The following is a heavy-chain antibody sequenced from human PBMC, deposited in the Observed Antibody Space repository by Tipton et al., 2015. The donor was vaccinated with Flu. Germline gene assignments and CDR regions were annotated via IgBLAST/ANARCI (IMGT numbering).Heavy chain of an antibody. D-gene: IGHD4/OR15-4a*01. J-gene: IGHJ4*02. CDR2: INQDGSEE. V-gene: IGHV3-7*01. CDR1: GFPFSEFW. Sequence: SLRLSCAASGFPFSEFWMHWVRQAPGKGLEWVAHINQDGSEESYVESVKGRFTISRDNAKNSMYLQMNSLRAEDTAVYYCARLRENFWGQGTLVTVSS. CDR3: ARLRENF.